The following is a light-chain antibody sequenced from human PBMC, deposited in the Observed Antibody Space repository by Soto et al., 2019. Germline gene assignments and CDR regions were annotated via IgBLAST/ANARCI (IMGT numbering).Light chain of an antibody. V-gene: IGLV2-14*01. CDR1: SSDVGGYNY. J-gene: IGLJ2*01. Sequence: QSVLTQPASVSGSPGQSITISCTGSSSDVGGYNYVSWYQQHPGKAPKLMIYDVSNRPSGVSNRFSGSKSGNTASLTISGLQAEDEADYYCSSYTRCSTLYVVFAGGTKLTVL. CDR2: DVS. CDR3: SSYTRCSTLYVV.